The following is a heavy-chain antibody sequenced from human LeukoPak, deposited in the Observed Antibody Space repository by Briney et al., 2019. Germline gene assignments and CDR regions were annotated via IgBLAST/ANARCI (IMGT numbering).Heavy chain of an antibody. V-gene: IGHV4-34*01. J-gene: IGHJ4*02. CDR3: ARSKQSLSGYSYGTDY. Sequence: SETLSLTCAVYGGSFSGYYWSWIRQPPGKGLEWIGEINHSGSTNYNPSLKSRVTISVDTSKNQFSLKLSSVTAADTAVYYCARSKQSLSGYSYGTDYWGQGTLVTVSS. CDR1: GGSFSGYY. CDR2: INHSGST. D-gene: IGHD5-18*01.